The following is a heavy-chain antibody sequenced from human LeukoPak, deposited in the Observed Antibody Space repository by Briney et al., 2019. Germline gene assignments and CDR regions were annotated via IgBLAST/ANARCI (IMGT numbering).Heavy chain of an antibody. D-gene: IGHD3-3*01. CDR1: GLTFNSYA. Sequence: GGSLRLSCAASGLTFNSYAMHWVRQAPGKGLDWVAVMSYDGSTKCYADSVKGRFTISRDNSKNTLYLQMNSLRDEDTAVYYCARDLQATIFGVPSSWGQGTLVTVSS. CDR3: ARDLQATIFGVPSS. V-gene: IGHV3-30-3*01. J-gene: IGHJ4*02. CDR2: MSYDGSTK.